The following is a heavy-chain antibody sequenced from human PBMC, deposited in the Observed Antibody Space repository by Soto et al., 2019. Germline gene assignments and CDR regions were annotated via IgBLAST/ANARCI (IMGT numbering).Heavy chain of an antibody. CDR2: IYYSGST. CDR3: AAMVRGVIVLVGWFDP. Sequence: QLQLQESGPGLVKPSETLSLTCTVSGGSISSSSYYWGWIRQPPGKGLEWIGSIYYSGSTYYNPSLKSRVTISVDTSKNQFSLKLSSVTAADTAVYYCAAMVRGVIVLVGWFDPWGQGTLVTVSS. J-gene: IGHJ5*02. V-gene: IGHV4-39*01. CDR1: GGSISSSSYY. D-gene: IGHD3-10*01.